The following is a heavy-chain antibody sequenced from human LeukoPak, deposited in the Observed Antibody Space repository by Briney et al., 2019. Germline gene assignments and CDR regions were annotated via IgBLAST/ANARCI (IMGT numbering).Heavy chain of an antibody. V-gene: IGHV3-23*01. Sequence: PGGSLRLSCAASGFTFSSFAISWVRQAPGKGLEWVSLISDSGDSTFYADSVKGRFTISRDNSMNTLYLQMNSLRAEDTAVYSCAKDRLGALLYFDSWGQGTLVTVSS. D-gene: IGHD1-26*01. CDR1: GFTFSSFA. CDR2: ISDSGDST. J-gene: IGHJ4*02. CDR3: AKDRLGALLYFDS.